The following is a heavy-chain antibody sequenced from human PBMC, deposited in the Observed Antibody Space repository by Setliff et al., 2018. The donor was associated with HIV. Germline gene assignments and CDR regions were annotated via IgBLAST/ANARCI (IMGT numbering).Heavy chain of an antibody. Sequence: GGSLRLSCAASGFTFSSYRMNWVRQAPGKGLEWVSYISSSSSTICYADSVKGRFTISRDNPKNTLYLQMNSLRAEDTAVYYCVKDMTGTPSYFFDYWGQGTLVTVSS. D-gene: IGHD1-7*01. CDR1: GFTFSSYR. CDR3: VKDMTGTPSYFFDY. V-gene: IGHV3-48*01. J-gene: IGHJ4*02. CDR2: ISSSSSTI.